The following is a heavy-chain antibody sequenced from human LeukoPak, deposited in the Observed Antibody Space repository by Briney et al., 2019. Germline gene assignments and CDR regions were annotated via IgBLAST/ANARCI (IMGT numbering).Heavy chain of an antibody. CDR2: IRYDGSDK. J-gene: IGHJ4*02. V-gene: IGHV3-30*02. D-gene: IGHD2-15*01. Sequence: GGSLRLSCAASGFIFSSYGMHWVRQAPGKGLEWVAFIRYDGSDKYYADSVKGRFTISRDNSKNTLYLQMNSLRVEDTAVYYWSKVVDNLDYWGQGTLVTVSS. CDR1: GFIFSSYG. CDR3: SKVVDNLDY.